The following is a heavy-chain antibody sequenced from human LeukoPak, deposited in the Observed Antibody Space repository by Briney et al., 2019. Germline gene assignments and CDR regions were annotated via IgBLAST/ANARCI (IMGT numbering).Heavy chain of an antibody. CDR3: ARGSTFGGVISDF. Sequence: PGGSLRLSCAASGFTLSNFEMKWVRQIPGKGLEWLSFITRSSRIIYYADSVKVRFTIARDNANNSLPLQMNSLRVEDTGIYFCARGSTFGGVISDFWGQGTLVTVSS. J-gene: IGHJ4*02. CDR1: GFTLSNFE. V-gene: IGHV3-48*03. CDR2: ITRSSRII. D-gene: IGHD3-16*02.